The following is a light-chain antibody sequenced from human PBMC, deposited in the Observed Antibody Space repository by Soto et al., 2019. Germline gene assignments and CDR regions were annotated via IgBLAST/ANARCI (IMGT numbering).Light chain of an antibody. J-gene: IGKJ1*01. CDR1: QIVASSY. Sequence: EIVLTQSPGTLSLSPGERVALSCRASQIVASSYLAWYQQKPGQAPRLLIYGAFTRATGIPARFSGSXSGTEFTLNISSLQSEDFAVYYCQQYSNWPWTFGLGTKVDIK. CDR2: GAF. V-gene: IGKV3-15*01. CDR3: QQYSNWPWT.